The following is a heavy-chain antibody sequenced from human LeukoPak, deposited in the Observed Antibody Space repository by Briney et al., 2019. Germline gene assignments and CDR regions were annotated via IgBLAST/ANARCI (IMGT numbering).Heavy chain of an antibody. CDR2: INHNGNVN. D-gene: IGHD3-16*01. V-gene: IGHV3-7*03. J-gene: IGHJ6*02. CDR1: GFAFSSYW. Sequence: GGSLRLSCAASGFAFSSYWMNWARQAPGKGLEWVASINHNGNVNYYVDSVKGRFTISRDNAKNSLYLRMSNLRAEDTAVYFCARGGGLDVWGQGATVTVSS. CDR3: ARGGGLDV.